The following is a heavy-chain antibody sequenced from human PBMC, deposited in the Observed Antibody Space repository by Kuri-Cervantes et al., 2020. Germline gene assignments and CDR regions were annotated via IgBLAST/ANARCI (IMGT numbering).Heavy chain of an antibody. CDR1: GFTFSSYV. V-gene: IGHV3-13*01. D-gene: IGHD5-18*01. Sequence: GESLKISCAASGFTFSSYVMHWVRQATGKGLEWVSAIGTAGDTYYPGSVKGRFTISRDNSKNTLYLQMNSLRAEDTAVCYCAKDVGLGYSYGYWYFDYWGQGTLVTVSS. J-gene: IGHJ4*02. CDR3: AKDVGLGYSYGYWYFDY. CDR2: IGTAGDT.